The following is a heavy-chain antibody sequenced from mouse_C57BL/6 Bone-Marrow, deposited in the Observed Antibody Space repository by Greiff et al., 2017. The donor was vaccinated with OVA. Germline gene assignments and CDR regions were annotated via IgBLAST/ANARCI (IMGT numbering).Heavy chain of an antibody. CDR1: GFTFSSYA. D-gene: IGHD1-1*01. CDR3: ARVFTTVVEAMDY. CDR2: ISDGGSYT. V-gene: IGHV5-4*01. J-gene: IGHJ4*01. Sequence: EVQLVESGGGLVKPGGSLKLSCAASGFTFSSYAMSWVRQTPEKRLEWVATISDGGSYTYYPDNVKGRFTISRDNAKNNLYLQMSHLKSEDTAMYYCARVFTTVVEAMDYWGQGTSVTVSS.